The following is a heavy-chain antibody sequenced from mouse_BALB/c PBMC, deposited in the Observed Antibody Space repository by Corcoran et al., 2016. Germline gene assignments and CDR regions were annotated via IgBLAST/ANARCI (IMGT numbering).Heavy chain of an antibody. V-gene: IGHV1S135*01. Sequence: EIQLQQSGPELMKPGASVKISCKASGYSFTSYYMHWVKQSHGKSLEWIGYIDPFNGGTSYNQKFKGKATLTVDKSSSTAYMHLSSLTSEDSAVYYCATILYYAMDYWGQGTSVTVSS. J-gene: IGHJ4*01. CDR1: GYSFTSYY. CDR2: IDPFNGGT. CDR3: ATILYYAMDY.